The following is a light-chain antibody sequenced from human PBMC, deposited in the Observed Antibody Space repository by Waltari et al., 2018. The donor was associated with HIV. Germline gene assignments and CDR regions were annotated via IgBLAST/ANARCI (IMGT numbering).Light chain of an antibody. Sequence: SYELTQPPSVSVSPGQTATITCSAERLRDRYVWWYQQKAGQSPVLVLYQDNKRPSGIPARFSGSNSGNTATLTISGTQSLDEADYYCQAWDSDTVIFGGGTTLTVL. V-gene: IGLV3-1*01. J-gene: IGLJ2*01. CDR2: QDN. CDR3: QAWDSDTVI. CDR1: RLRDRY.